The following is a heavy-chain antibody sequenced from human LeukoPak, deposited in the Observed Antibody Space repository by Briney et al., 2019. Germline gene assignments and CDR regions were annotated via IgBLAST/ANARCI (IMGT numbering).Heavy chain of an antibody. V-gene: IGHV4-59*12. J-gene: IGHJ5*02. CDR3: ARASIWFGELRWFDP. CDR2: IYYSGST. Sequence: PSESLSLTCTVSGGSISGYSWSWIRQPAGKGLEWMGDIYYSGSTNYNPSLKSRVTISVDTSKNQFSLKLSSVTAADTAVYYCARASIWFGELRWFDPWGQGTLVTVSS. CDR1: GGSISGYS. D-gene: IGHD3-10*01.